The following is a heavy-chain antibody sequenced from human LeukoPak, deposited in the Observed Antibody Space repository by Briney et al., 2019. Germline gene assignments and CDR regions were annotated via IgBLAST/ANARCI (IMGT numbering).Heavy chain of an antibody. CDR1: GGSISSGSYY. Sequence: SETLSLTCTVSGGSISSGSYYWSWIRQPAGKGLEWIGRIYTSGSTNYNPSLKSRVTISVDTSKNQFSLKLSSVTAADTAVYYRARAPMYSSSSLWFDPWGQGTLVTVSS. D-gene: IGHD6-6*01. J-gene: IGHJ5*02. V-gene: IGHV4-61*02. CDR2: IYTSGST. CDR3: ARAPMYSSSSLWFDP.